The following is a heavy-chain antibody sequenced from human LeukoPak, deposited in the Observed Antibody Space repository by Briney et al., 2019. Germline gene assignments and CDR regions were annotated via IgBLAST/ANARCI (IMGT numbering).Heavy chain of an antibody. D-gene: IGHD5-24*01. V-gene: IGHV4-39*02. CDR2: IYYSGSA. CDR3: ANGAKFDP. J-gene: IGHJ5*02. Sequence: SETLSLTCTVSGVSITGISYYWGWIRQPPGKGLEWIGSIYYSGSASYNPSLKSRVTISVDTSKNHFSLELKSLTVADTAVYYCANGAKFDPWGPGTLVTVSS. CDR1: GVSITGISYY.